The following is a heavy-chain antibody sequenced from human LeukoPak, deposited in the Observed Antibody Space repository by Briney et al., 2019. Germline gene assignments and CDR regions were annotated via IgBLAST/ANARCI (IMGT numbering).Heavy chain of an antibody. J-gene: IGHJ1*01. Sequence: SETLSLTCSVSGDSISRSDSYWDWIRQPPGKGLEWIGTIYYSGRTYYSPSLKSRVTMSVDTPNNQFSLNLRSVTAADTAVYYCARRRYYDGSGYSEWGQGTLLSVSS. V-gene: IGHV4-39*01. CDR3: ARRRYYDGSGYSE. D-gene: IGHD3-22*01. CDR2: IYYSGRT. CDR1: GDSISRSDSY.